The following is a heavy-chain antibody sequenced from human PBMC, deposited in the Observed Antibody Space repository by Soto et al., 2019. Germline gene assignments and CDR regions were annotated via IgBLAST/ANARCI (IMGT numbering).Heavy chain of an antibody. V-gene: IGHV3-23*01. Sequence: EVQMLESGGGLAQPGGSLRLSCAVSGFICSSYDMSWVRQAPGKGLEWVSTILVGGSPHYEDSVKGRFTISRDTSKNTVYLQMNSLTAGDTAVYYCAKATATSGGAFEIYGQGAMVTVS. CDR1: GFICSSYD. CDR2: ILVGGSP. CDR3: AKATATSGGAFEI. J-gene: IGHJ3*02. D-gene: IGHD1-1*01.